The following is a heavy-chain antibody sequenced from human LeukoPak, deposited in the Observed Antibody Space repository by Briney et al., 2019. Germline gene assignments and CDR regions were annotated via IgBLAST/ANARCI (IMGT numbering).Heavy chain of an antibody. V-gene: IGHV3-11*01. CDR2: IKSSDNST. CDR1: GFSFSDSY. D-gene: IGHD2/OR15-2a*01. CDR3: ARRGNMSAHAFDI. Sequence: GGALRLSCAASGFSFSDSYMSWSRQAPGQGLEWLSYIKSSDNSTFYADSVKGRFTVSRDNAKNSLYLQMYSLRAEDTAVYYCARRGNMSAHAFDIWGQGTVVTVSS. J-gene: IGHJ3*02.